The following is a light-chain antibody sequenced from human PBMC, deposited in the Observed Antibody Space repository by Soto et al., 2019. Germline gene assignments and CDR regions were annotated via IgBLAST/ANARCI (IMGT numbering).Light chain of an antibody. CDR2: DAS. V-gene: IGKV3-11*01. J-gene: IGKJ4*01. Sequence: EIVLTQSPATLSLSPGERATLSCRASQSVSSYLAWYQQKPGQAPRLLIYDASNRATGIPARFRGSGSGTDFTLTISSLEPEEVAIDYCQQRSNWPPVTFGGGTKVEIK. CDR1: QSVSSY. CDR3: QQRSNWPPVT.